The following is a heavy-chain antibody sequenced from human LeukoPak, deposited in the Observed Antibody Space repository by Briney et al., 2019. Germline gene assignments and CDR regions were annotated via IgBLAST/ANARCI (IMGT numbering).Heavy chain of an antibody. CDR3: ARDYDILTGSFSMDV. J-gene: IGHJ6*02. D-gene: IGHD3-9*01. CDR2: IYHSGST. V-gene: IGHV4-30-2*05. CDR1: GGSISSGGYS. Sequence: SETLSLTCAVSGGSISSGGYSWSWIRQPPGKGLEWIGYIYHSGSTYYNPSLKSRVTISVDTSKNQFSLKLSSVTAADTAVYYCARDYDILTGSFSMDVWGQGTTVTVSS.